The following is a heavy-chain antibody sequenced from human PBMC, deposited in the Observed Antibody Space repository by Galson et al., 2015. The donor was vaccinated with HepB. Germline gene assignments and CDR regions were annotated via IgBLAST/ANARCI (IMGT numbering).Heavy chain of an antibody. CDR1: GGTFSSYA. J-gene: IGHJ6*02. CDR3: ARASYSNSTQASYYYYGMDV. D-gene: IGHD4-11*01. Sequence: SVKVSCKASGGTFSSYAISWVRQAPGQGLEWMGGIIPIFGIANYAQKFQGRVTITADESTSTAYMELSSLRSEDTAVYYCARASYSNSTQASYYYYGMDVWGQGTTATVSS. V-gene: IGHV1-69*13. CDR2: IIPIFGIA.